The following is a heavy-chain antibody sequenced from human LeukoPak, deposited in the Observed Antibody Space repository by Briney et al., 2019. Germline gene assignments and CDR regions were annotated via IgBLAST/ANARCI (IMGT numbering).Heavy chain of an antibody. CDR1: GGSISSYY. Sequence: SETLSLTCTVSGGSISSYYWSWVRQPPGKGLEWIGEIYHSGSTNYNPSLKSRVTISVDKSKNQFSLKLSSVTAADTAVYYCARENEGVVVVAATSYYYYYMDVWGKGTTVTVSS. V-gene: IGHV4-4*02. CDR3: ARENEGVVVVAATSYYYYYMDV. J-gene: IGHJ6*03. D-gene: IGHD2-15*01. CDR2: IYHSGST.